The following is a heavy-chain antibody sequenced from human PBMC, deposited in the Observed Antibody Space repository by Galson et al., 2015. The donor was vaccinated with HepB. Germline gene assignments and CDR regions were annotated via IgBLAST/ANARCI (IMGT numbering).Heavy chain of an antibody. J-gene: IGHJ5*02. V-gene: IGHV1-69*13. CDR3: ARGSLYSGHEGWFDP. CDR1: GGTFSGYA. CDR2: IIPIFGTA. D-gene: IGHD5-12*01. Sequence: SVKASCKASGGTFSGYAISWVRQAPGQGLEWMGGIIPIFGTANYAQKFQGRVTITADESTSTAYMELSSLRSEDTAVYYCARGSLYSGHEGWFDPWGQGTLVTVSS.